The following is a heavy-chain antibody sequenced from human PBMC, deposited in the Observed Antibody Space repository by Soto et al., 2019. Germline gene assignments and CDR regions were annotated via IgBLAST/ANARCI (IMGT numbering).Heavy chain of an antibody. D-gene: IGHD6-13*01. J-gene: IGHJ4*02. CDR2: INPSGGST. V-gene: IGHV1-46*01. Sequence: ASVKVSCKASGYTFTSYYMHWVRQAPGQGLEWMGIINPSGGSTSYAQKFQGRVTMTRDTSTSTVYMELSSLRSEDTAVYYCAIPGCAASRTDSSCWYYFDYWGQGTLVTVS. CDR3: AIPGCAASRTDSSCWYYFDY. CDR1: GYTFTSYY.